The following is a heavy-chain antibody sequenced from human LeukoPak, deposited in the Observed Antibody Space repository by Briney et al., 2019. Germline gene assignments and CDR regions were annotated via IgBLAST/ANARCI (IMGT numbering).Heavy chain of an antibody. D-gene: IGHD3-22*01. V-gene: IGHV3-33*01. Sequence: GGSLRLSCAASGFTFSSYGMHWVRQAPGKGLEWVAVIWYDGSNKYYADSVKGRFTISRDNSKNTLYLQMNSLRAEDTAVYYCARDSAYYNDSSGYYPQVFDYWGQGTLVTVSS. CDR3: ARDSAYYNDSSGYYPQVFDY. CDR1: GFTFSSYG. CDR2: IWYDGSNK. J-gene: IGHJ4*02.